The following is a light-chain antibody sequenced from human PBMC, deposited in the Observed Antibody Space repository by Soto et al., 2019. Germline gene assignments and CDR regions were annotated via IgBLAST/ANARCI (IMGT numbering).Light chain of an antibody. J-gene: IGKJ5*01. Sequence: EIVMTQSPSSLSVTPGERVTLSCMASQSVNRQVLWYQQKPGQAPRLLISGASNRATGIPDRFSGSGSGTDFTLTISRLEPDDFALYFCQQYGGSPITFGLGTQLEIK. V-gene: IGKV3-20*01. CDR3: QQYGGSPIT. CDR2: GAS. CDR1: QSVNRQV.